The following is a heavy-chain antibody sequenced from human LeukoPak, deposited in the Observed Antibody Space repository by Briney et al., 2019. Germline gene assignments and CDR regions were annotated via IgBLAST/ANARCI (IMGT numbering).Heavy chain of an antibody. CDR2: IIPILGIA. CDR3: ASPTGDVATGAFDI. V-gene: IGHV1-69*04. J-gene: IGHJ3*02. Sequence: ASVKVSCKASGGTFSSYAISWVRQAPGQGLEWMGRIIPILGIANYAQKFQGRVTITADKSTSTAYMELSSLRSEDTAVYYCASPTGDVATGAFDIWGQGTMVTVSS. D-gene: IGHD7-27*01. CDR1: GGTFSSYA.